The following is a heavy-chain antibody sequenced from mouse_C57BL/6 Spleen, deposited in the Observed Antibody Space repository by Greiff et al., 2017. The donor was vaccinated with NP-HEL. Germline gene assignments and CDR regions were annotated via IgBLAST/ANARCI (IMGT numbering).Heavy chain of an antibody. CDR2: ISSGSSTI. V-gene: IGHV5-17*01. D-gene: IGHD1-1*01. Sequence: EVQLVESGGGLVKPGGSLKLSCAASGFTFSDYGMHWVRQAPEKGLEWVAYISSGSSTIYYADTVKGRFTISRDNAKNTLFLQMTSLRSEDTAMYYCAREGGYYYGSSAMDYWGQGTSATVSS. J-gene: IGHJ4*01. CDR1: GFTFSDYG. CDR3: AREGGYYYGSSAMDY.